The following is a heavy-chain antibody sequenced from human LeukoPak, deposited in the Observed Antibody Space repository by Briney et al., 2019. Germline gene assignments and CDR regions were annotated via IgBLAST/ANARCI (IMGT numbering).Heavy chain of an antibody. V-gene: IGHV3-21*01. Sequence: KAGGSLRLSCAASGFTFGSYNMNWVRQAPGKGLEWVSSIGSRTSYIYLADSMKGRFTISRDDAKNSLFLQMNSLRAEDTAVYYCARDTKSDYGDYGAFDIWGQGTRVTVSP. CDR1: GFTFGSYN. D-gene: IGHD4-17*01. CDR2: IGSRTSYI. J-gene: IGHJ3*02. CDR3: ARDTKSDYGDYGAFDI.